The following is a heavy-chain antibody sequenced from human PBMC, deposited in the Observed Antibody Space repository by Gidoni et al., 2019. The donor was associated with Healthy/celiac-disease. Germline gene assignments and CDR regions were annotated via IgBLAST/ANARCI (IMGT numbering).Heavy chain of an antibody. V-gene: IGHV3-23*01. Sequence: EVQLLESGGGLVQPGGSLTLACPASGFTFSRYAMSWVRQAPGKGLVWVSAISGSGCSTYYADSVKGRFTISRDNSKNTLYLQMNGLRAEDTAVYYCAKDQEWLASDYWGQGTLVTVSS. CDR1: GFTFSRYA. D-gene: IGHD6-19*01. J-gene: IGHJ4*02. CDR3: AKDQEWLASDY. CDR2: ISGSGCST.